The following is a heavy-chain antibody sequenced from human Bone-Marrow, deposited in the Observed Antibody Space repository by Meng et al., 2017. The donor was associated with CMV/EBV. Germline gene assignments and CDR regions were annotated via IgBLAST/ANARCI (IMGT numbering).Heavy chain of an antibody. CDR3: ARRSYQLLYDYYYYGMDV. J-gene: IGHJ6*02. CDR2: IIPILGIA. CDR1: GGTFSSYT. Sequence: SVKVSCKASGGTFSSYTISWVRQAPGQGLEWMGRIIPILGIANYAQKFQGRVTITADKSTSTAYMELSSLRSEDTAVYYCARRSYQLLYDYYYYGMDVWGQGTTVTVSS. V-gene: IGHV1-69*02. D-gene: IGHD2-2*02.